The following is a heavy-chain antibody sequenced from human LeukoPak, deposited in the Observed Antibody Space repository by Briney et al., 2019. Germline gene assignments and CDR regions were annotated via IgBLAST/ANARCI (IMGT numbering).Heavy chain of an antibody. V-gene: IGHV3-7*04. J-gene: IGHJ3*02. CDR1: GFTFSSYW. D-gene: IGHD2-15*01. Sequence: QPGGSLRLSCAASGFTFSSYWMSWVRQAPGKGLEWVANIKQDGSEKYYVDSVKGRFTISRDNAKNSLYLQMNSLRAEDTAVYYCARALSGPRLFFDIWGQGTMVIVSS. CDR2: IKQDGSEK. CDR3: ARALSGPRLFFDI.